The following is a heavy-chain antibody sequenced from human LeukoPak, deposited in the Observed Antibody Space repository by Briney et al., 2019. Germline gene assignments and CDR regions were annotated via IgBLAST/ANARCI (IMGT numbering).Heavy chain of an antibody. J-gene: IGHJ4*02. CDR1: GGSISGQY. CDR2: IYYTGIT. Sequence: SETLSLTCTVSGGSISGQYWSLIRQPPGKGLEWIGYIYYTGITKYNPSLKSRVTISVDTSKNQFSLRLTSVTAADTAVYYCASVSFHYHSGNYGWYFDSWGQGTLVTVSS. V-gene: IGHV4-59*11. CDR3: ASVSFHYHSGNYGWYFDS. D-gene: IGHD3-10*01.